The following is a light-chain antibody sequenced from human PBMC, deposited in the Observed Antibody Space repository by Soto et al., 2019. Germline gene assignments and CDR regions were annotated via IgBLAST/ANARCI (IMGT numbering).Light chain of an antibody. CDR3: SSYTTTNSWV. V-gene: IGLV2-14*01. Sequence: QSALTQPASVSGSPGQSITISCTGTSSDVGGYNYVSWYQQHPGKAPKLMIYDVTNRPSGVSNRFSGSKSGNTASLTISGLLAEDEADYICSSYTTTNSWVFGGGTKLTVL. J-gene: IGLJ3*02. CDR2: DVT. CDR1: SSDVGGYNY.